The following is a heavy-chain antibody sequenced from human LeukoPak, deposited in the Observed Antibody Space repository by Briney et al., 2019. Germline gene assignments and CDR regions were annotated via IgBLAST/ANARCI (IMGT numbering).Heavy chain of an antibody. V-gene: IGHV4-34*01. CDR2: MDHSGNT. J-gene: IGHJ4*02. D-gene: IGHD6-19*01. Sequence: PSETLSPTCAVYGGSFSGYYWSWIRQPPGKGLEWIGEMDHSGNTNYNPSLKTRVTISGDASKNQISLKLNSVTAADTAVYYCARGQWLDNDWGQGTLVIVSS. CDR1: GGSFSGYY. CDR3: ARGQWLDND.